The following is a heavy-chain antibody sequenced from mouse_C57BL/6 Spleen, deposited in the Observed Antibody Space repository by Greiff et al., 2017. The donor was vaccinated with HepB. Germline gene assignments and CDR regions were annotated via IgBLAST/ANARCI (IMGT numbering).Heavy chain of an antibody. CDR2: ISNGGGST. CDR1: GFTFSDYY. Sequence: EVMLVESGGGLVQPGGSLKLSCAASGFTFSDYYMYWVRQTPEKRLEWVAYISNGGGSTYYPDTVKGRFTISRDNAKNTLYLQMSRLKSEDTAMYYCARRSSSYFDYWGQGTTLTVSS. D-gene: IGHD1-1*01. J-gene: IGHJ2*01. CDR3: ARRSSSYFDY. V-gene: IGHV5-12*01.